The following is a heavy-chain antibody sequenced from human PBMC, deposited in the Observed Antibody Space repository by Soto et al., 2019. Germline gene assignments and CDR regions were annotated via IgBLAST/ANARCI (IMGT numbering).Heavy chain of an antibody. V-gene: IGHV3-23*01. CDR3: ARDRERDAWYEDY. CDR2: ISGRDDST. Sequence: EVQLLESGGDLVQPGGSLRLSCVASGFSFSNYSMSWVRQVPGKGLEWVSVISGRDDSTYYADSVKGRFTISRDNSKNTLYRQMNSLRAEDTAIYYCARDRERDAWYEDYGGQGTLVTVSS. CDR1: GFSFSNYS. J-gene: IGHJ4*02. D-gene: IGHD6-13*01.